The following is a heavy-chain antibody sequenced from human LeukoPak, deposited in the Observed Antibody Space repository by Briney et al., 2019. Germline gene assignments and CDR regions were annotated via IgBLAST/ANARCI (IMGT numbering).Heavy chain of an antibody. V-gene: IGHV3-21*01. CDR1: GFTFSSYS. J-gene: IGHJ4*02. CDR3: VRELGYCSSTSCYYYFDY. Sequence: PGGSLRLSCAASGFTFSSYSMNWVHQAPGKGLEWVSSISSSSSYIYYADSVKGRFTISRDNAKNSLYMKMKSLRAEEKAVYYCVRELGYCSSTSCYYYFDYWGQGTLVTASS. CDR2: ISSSSSYI. D-gene: IGHD2-2*01.